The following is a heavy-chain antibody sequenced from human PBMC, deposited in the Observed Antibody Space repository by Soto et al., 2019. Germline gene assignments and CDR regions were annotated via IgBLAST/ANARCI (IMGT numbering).Heavy chain of an antibody. CDR1: GFTFSSYA. J-gene: IGHJ1*01. D-gene: IGHD2-15*01. CDR3: AKDTGPMRGSGCSGGSCYSADFQH. CDR2: ISGSGGST. V-gene: IGHV3-23*01. Sequence: EVQLLESGGGLVQPGGSLRLSCAASGFTFSSYAMSWVRQAPGKGLEWVSAISGSGGSTYYADSVKGRFTISRDNSKNTRYLQMNSLRAEDTAVYYCAKDTGPMRGSGCSGGSCYSADFQHWGQGTLVTVSS.